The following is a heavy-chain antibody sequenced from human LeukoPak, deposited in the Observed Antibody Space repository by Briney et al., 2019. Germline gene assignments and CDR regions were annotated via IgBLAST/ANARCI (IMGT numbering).Heavy chain of an antibody. Sequence: GGSLRLSCAALGFTFSDYHMHWVRQAPGKGLEWVSCISSNSNYIYYTDSVKGRFTISRDNAKNSLYLQLNSLRAEDTAVYFCARDQYGYYFDYWGQGSLVTVSS. V-gene: IGHV3-21*01. CDR3: ARDQYGYYFDY. CDR2: ISSNSNYI. J-gene: IGHJ4*02. CDR1: GFTFSDYH. D-gene: IGHD3-10*01.